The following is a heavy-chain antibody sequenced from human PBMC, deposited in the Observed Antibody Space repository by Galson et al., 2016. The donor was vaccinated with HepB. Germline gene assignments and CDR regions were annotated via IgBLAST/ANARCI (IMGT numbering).Heavy chain of an antibody. V-gene: IGHV3-7*01. CDR3: VRSTEEWYNRYYYYGMDV. CDR1: GFTFSTYW. Sequence: SCAASGFTFSTYWMNWVRQAPGKGLEWVANIKAGGSEKYYVDSVEGRFTISRDNAKNSLYLQMNSLRVEDTAVYYCVRSTEEWYNRYYYYGMDVWGQGTTVTVSS. CDR2: IKAGGSEK. J-gene: IGHJ6*02. D-gene: IGHD1-1*01.